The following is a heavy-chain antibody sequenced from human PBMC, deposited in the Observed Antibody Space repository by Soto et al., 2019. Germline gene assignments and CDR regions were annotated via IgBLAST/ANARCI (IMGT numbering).Heavy chain of an antibody. CDR3: ARAVKQWLVGGDYYYYYMDV. D-gene: IGHD6-19*01. V-gene: IGHV3-11*01. CDR2: ISSSATII. CDR1: GFTLSDYY. Sequence: QVQLVESGGGLVKPGGSLRFSCEASGFTLSDYYMTWIRQAPGKGLEWISYISSSATIIYYADSVKGRFTISRDNAKTSLYLQMNSLRADDTAVYYCARAVKQWLVGGDYYYYYMDVWGKGTTVTVSS. J-gene: IGHJ6*03.